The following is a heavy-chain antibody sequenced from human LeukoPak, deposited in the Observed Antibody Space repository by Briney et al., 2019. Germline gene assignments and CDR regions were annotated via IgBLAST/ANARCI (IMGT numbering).Heavy chain of an antibody. CDR3: ARARIGYTRYDAFGI. Sequence: GGSLRLSCAASGFTFSSYAMHWVRQAPGKGLEWVAVISYDGSNKYYADSVKGRFTISRDNAKDSVYLQMNSLRAEDTAVYYCARARIGYTRYDAFGIWGQGTMVTVSS. D-gene: IGHD5-18*01. J-gene: IGHJ3*02. CDR1: GFTFSSYA. CDR2: ISYDGSNK. V-gene: IGHV3-30-3*01.